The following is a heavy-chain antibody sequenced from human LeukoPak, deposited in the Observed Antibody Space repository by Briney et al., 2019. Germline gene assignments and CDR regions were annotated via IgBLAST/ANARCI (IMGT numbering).Heavy chain of an antibody. D-gene: IGHD6-19*01. Sequence: GRSLRLSCAASGFTFSFSTYGMHWVRQAPGKGLEWVAIIWYDGSDKYYADSVKGRFTISRDNSKNTLYLQMNSLRAEDTAVYYCARVLTDSRGWYHFDYWGQGTLVTVSS. CDR2: IWYDGSDK. J-gene: IGHJ4*02. CDR1: GFTFSFSTYG. CDR3: ARVLTDSRGWYHFDY. V-gene: IGHV3-33*01.